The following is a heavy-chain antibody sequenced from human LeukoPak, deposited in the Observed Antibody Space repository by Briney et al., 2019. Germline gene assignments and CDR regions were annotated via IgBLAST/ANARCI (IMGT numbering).Heavy chain of an antibody. V-gene: IGHV3-7*01. J-gene: IGHJ5*02. CDR3: AREAYSSSAFVGH. D-gene: IGHD6-19*01. Sequence: GGSLRLSCAASGFTFNSYWMTWVRQAPGKGLEWVANINQDGSEKYYVDSVKGRFTISRDNAKNSLYLQMNILRVEDTAVYDCAREAYSSSAFVGHWGQGILVTVSS. CDR1: GFTFNSYW. CDR2: INQDGSEK.